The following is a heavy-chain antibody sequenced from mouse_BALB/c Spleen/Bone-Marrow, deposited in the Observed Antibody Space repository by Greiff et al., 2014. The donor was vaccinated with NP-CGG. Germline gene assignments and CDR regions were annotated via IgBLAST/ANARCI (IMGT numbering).Heavy chain of an antibody. CDR1: GFTFTDYF. J-gene: IGHJ2*01. Sequence: EVKLVESGGGLVQPGGSLRLSCTTSGFTFTDYFMTWVRQPPGKALEWLGFIRNKPNCYTTEYNPSVKGRFTISRDNSQGILYLQMNALRAEDSAIYYYARDYSGYFDFWGQGTTLTVSS. CDR3: ARDYSGYFDF. CDR2: IRNKPNCYTT. D-gene: IGHD5-1*01. V-gene: IGHV7-3*02.